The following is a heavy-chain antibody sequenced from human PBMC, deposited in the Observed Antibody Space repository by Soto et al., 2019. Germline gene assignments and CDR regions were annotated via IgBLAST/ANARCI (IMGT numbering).Heavy chain of an antibody. V-gene: IGHV4-59*01. Sequence: SETLSITCTVAGGCISNYYWSWIRQAPGKGLEWIGYIYYTTNYNPSLKSRVTISADTSKNQISLKLTSVTAADTAVYYCARTSPVAGGFDYWGQGTLVTVSS. CDR1: GGCISNYY. D-gene: IGHD6-19*01. CDR3: ARTSPVAGGFDY. J-gene: IGHJ4*02. CDR2: IYYTT.